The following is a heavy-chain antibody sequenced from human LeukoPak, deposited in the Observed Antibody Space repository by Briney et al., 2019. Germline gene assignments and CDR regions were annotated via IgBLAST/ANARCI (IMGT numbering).Heavy chain of an antibody. CDR2: ISYDGSNK. CDR3: AKDSKDGRPLDY. Sequence: GGSLRLSCAASGFTFSSYGMHWVRQAPGKGLEWVAVISYDGSNKYYADSVKGRFTISRDNSKNTLYLQMNSLRAEDTAVYYCAKDSKDGRPLDYWGQGTLVTVSS. V-gene: IGHV3-30*18. CDR1: GFTFSSYG. D-gene: IGHD2-15*01. J-gene: IGHJ4*02.